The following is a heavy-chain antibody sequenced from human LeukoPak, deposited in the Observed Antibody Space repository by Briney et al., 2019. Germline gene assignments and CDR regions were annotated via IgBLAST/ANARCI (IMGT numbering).Heavy chain of an antibody. J-gene: IGHJ6*03. V-gene: IGHV3-21*01. CDR2: ISSSSSYI. D-gene: IGHD6-19*01. CDR1: GFTFSSYS. Sequence: GGSLRLSCAASGFTFSSYSMNWVRQAPGKGLEWVSSISSSSSYIYYADSVKGRFTISRDNAKNSLYLQMNSLRAEDTAVYYCARDPLRRQWLVDYYYYYMDVWGKGTTVTVSS. CDR3: ARDPLRRQWLVDYYYYYMDV.